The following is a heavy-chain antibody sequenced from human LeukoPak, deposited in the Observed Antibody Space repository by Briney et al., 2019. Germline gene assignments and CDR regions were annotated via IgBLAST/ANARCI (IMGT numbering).Heavy chain of an antibody. V-gene: IGHV4-38-2*01. CDR1: GYSISSGYY. Sequence: SETLSLTCAVSGYSISSGYYWGWIRQPPGKGLEWIGSIYRSGSTYYNPSLKSRVTISVDTSKNQFSLKLSSVTAADTAVDYCASCSGGSCRRGTRYYYYMDVWGKGTTVTVSS. D-gene: IGHD2-15*01. J-gene: IGHJ6*03. CDR3: ASCSGGSCRRGTRYYYYMDV. CDR2: IYRSGST.